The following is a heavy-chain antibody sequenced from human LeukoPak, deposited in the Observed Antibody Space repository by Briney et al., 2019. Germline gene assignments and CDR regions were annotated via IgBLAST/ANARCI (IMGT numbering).Heavy chain of an antibody. V-gene: IGHV4-39*01. CDR3: ARSDDYVWGSNDY. CDR2: IYYSGST. Sequence: TSETLSLTCTVSGGSISSSSYYWGWIRQPPGKGLEWIGSIYYSGSTYYNPSLKSRVTISVDTYKNQFSLKLSSVTAADTAVYYCARSDDYVWGSNDYWGQGTLVTVSS. D-gene: IGHD3-16*01. CDR1: GGSISSSSYY. J-gene: IGHJ4*02.